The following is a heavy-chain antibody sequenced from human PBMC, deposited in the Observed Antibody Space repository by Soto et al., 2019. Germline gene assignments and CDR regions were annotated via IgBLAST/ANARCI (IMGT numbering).Heavy chain of an antibody. Sequence: GESLKISCKGSGYNFTSYWIIWVRPMPGKGLAGMGNIDPTDSFTNYSPSFQGHVTISTDKSMSTAYLQWRTLKASDTAMYYCARRGYDFWSGLDVWGQGTTVTVSS. CDR1: GYNFTSYW. V-gene: IGHV5-10-1*01. CDR2: IDPTDSFT. D-gene: IGHD3-3*01. CDR3: ARRGYDFWSGLDV. J-gene: IGHJ6*02.